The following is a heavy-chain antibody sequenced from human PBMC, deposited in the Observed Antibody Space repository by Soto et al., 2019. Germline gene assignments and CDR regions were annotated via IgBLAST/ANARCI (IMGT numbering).Heavy chain of an antibody. Sequence: SETLSLTCAVSGGSISSSNWWSWVRQPPGKGLEWIGEIYHSGSTNYNPSLKSRVTISVDRSKNTLYLQMNSLRAEDTAVYYCARDAYYDMGVWGQGTTVTVSS. V-gene: IGHV4-4*02. CDR3: ARDAYYDMGV. J-gene: IGHJ6*02. CDR2: IYHSGST. CDR1: GGSISSSNW.